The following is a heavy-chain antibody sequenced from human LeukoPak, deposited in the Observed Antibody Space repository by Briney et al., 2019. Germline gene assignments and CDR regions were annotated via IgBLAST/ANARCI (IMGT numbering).Heavy chain of an antibody. Sequence: GGSLRLPCAASGFTVSTNYMSWVRQAPGKGLEWVSTIYSGGNTYYSDSVKGRFTISRDNSKNTVYLQMNSLRAEDTAVYYCAREKNSDDAFDIWGQGTMVTVSS. CDR1: GFTVSTNY. V-gene: IGHV3-53*01. D-gene: IGHD1/OR15-1a*01. CDR3: AREKNSDDAFDI. CDR2: IYSGGNT. J-gene: IGHJ3*02.